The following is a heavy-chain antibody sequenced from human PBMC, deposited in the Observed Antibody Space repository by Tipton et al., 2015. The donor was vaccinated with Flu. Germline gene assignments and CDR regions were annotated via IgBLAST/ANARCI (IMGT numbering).Heavy chain of an antibody. CDR3: ARRPRQPPHYDYYYGMDV. CDR1: GGAISSSSYY. Sequence: TLSLTCTVSGGAISSSSYYLGWIRQPPGKGLEWIGSIYYSGSTYYNPSLKSRVTISVDTSKNQFSLKLSSVTAADTAVYYCARRPRQPPHYDYYYGMDVWGQGTTVTVSS. CDR2: IYYSGST. V-gene: IGHV4-39*07. J-gene: IGHJ6*02. D-gene: IGHD6-13*01.